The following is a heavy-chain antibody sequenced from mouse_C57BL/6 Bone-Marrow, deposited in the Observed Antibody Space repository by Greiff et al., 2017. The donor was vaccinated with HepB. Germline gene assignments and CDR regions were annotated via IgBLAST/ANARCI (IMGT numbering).Heavy chain of an antibody. D-gene: IGHD1-1*02. Sequence: DVMLVESGEGLVKPGGSLKLSCAASGFTFSSYAMSWVRQTPEKRLEWVAYISSGGDYIYYADTVKGRFTISRDNARNTLYRQMSRLKSEDTAMYYCTRDGGSRGYYAMDYWGQGTSVTVSS. CDR3: TRDGGSRGYYAMDY. J-gene: IGHJ4*01. V-gene: IGHV5-9-1*02. CDR2: ISSGGDYI. CDR1: GFTFSSYA.